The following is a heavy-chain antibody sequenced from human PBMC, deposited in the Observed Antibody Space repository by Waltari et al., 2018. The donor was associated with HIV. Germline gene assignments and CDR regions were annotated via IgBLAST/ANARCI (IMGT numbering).Heavy chain of an antibody. CDR1: GFKFDLFS. CDR3: VRDRTSETTGDFDS. Sequence: DVQLVESGGGLVKPGQSLRLSCIASGFKFDLFSMTWVRQATGGGREWVASISKSGYYGYYSDSLKGRVTVSRDNAKESLLLQVSSLAADDTGLYFCVRDRTSETTGDFDSWGRGVPVIVSS. V-gene: IGHV3-21*02. D-gene: IGHD1-1*01. CDR2: ISKSGYYG. J-gene: IGHJ4*02.